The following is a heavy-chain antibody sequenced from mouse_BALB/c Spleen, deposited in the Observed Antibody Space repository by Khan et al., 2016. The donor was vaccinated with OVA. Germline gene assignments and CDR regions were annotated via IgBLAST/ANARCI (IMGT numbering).Heavy chain of an antibody. CDR1: GYSFSGYT. V-gene: IGHV1-37*01. J-gene: IGHJ3*01. D-gene: IGHD2-1*01. Sequence: VQLQQSGPELVKPGPSMKFSCKASGYSFSGYTMHWVRQSHGKNLEWIGLINPNNGDTYYNQKFTGKATLTADTSSSTAYMQLLSLTSDDSAVYYCASSGNGNPFAYWGQGTLVTVSA. CDR2: INPNNGDT. CDR3: ASSGNGNPFAY.